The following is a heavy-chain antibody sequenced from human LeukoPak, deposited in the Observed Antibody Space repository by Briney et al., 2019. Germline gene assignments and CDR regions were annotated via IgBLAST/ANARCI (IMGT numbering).Heavy chain of an antibody. CDR3: ARAPDYYDSSGHVW. Sequence: GSSVKVSCTASGGTFSSYAISWVRQAPGQGLEWMGRIIPILGIANYAQKFQGRVTITADKSTSTAYMELSSLRSEDTAVYYCARAPDYYDSSGHVWWGQGTLVTVSS. D-gene: IGHD3-22*01. J-gene: IGHJ4*02. CDR1: GGTFSSYA. CDR2: IIPILGIA. V-gene: IGHV1-69*04.